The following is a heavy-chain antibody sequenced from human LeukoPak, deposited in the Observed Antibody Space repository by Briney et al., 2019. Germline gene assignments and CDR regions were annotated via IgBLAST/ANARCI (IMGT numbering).Heavy chain of an antibody. D-gene: IGHD5-18*01. CDR3: ARGSYSYVRRFDY. CDR2: MNPNSGNT. CDR1: GYTFTNYD. J-gene: IGHJ4*02. Sequence: ATVKVSCKASGYTFTNYDINWVRQATGQGLEWMGWMNPNSGNTGYAQKFQGRVTMTRNTSISTAYMELSSLRSEDTAVYYCARGSYSYVRRFDYWGQGTLVTVSS. V-gene: IGHV1-8*01.